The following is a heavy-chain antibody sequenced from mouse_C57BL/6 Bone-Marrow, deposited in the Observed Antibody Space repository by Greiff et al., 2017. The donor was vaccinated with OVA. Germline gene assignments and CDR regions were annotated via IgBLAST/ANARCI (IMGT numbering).Heavy chain of an antibody. Sequence: QVQLKESGPGLVQPSQSLSITCTVSGFSLTSYGVHWVRQSPGKGLEWLGVIWSGGSTDNNAAFISRLSISKDNSKSQVFFKMNSLQADDTAIYYCARAYYSFSFAYWGQGTLVTVSA. CDR1: GFSLTSYG. CDR2: IWSGGST. V-gene: IGHV2-2*01. CDR3: ARAYYSFSFAY. D-gene: IGHD2-12*01. J-gene: IGHJ3*01.